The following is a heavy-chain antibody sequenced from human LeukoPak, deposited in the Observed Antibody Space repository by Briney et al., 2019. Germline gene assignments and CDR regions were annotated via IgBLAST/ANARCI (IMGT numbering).Heavy chain of an antibody. CDR3: ARDVATSIHYYYFDI. Sequence: PSETLSLTCTVSGGSISSSSYYWGWIRQPPRKGLEWIGSIYYSGSTYYNPSLKSRVTISVDTSKNQFSLKLSSVSAADTAVYYCARDVATSIHYYYFDIWGRGTLVTVSS. J-gene: IGHJ2*01. D-gene: IGHD5-12*01. V-gene: IGHV4-39*07. CDR1: GGSISSSSYY. CDR2: IYYSGST.